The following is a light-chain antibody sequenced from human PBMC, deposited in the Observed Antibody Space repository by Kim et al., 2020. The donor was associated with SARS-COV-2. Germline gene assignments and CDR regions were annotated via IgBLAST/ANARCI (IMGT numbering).Light chain of an antibody. CDR1: QSVSSSY. CDR3: QQYGSSSWT. V-gene: IGKV3-20*01. J-gene: IGKJ1*01. Sequence: SPGERAPLSCRASQSVSSSYLAWYQQKPGQAPRLLIHGASSRATGIPDRFSGSGSGTEFTLTISRLEREDFAVYYCQQYGSSSWTFGQGTKVDIK. CDR2: GAS.